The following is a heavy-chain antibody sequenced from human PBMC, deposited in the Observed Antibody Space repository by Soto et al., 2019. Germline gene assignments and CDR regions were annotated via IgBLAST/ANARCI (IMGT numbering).Heavy chain of an antibody. Sequence: GGSLRLSCAASGFTFSSYAMSWVRQAPGKGLEWVSAISGSGGSTYYADSVKGRFTISRDNSKNTLYLQMNSLRAEDTAVYYCAKMVRYYDFWSGYFAYWGQGTLVTVSS. J-gene: IGHJ4*02. CDR2: ISGSGGST. V-gene: IGHV3-23*01. CDR3: AKMVRYYDFWSGYFAY. D-gene: IGHD3-3*01. CDR1: GFTFSSYA.